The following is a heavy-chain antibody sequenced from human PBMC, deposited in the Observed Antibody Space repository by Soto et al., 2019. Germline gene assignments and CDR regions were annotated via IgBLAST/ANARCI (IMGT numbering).Heavy chain of an antibody. CDR2: ISYDGSNK. CDR3: ARDIAPLILVVTHY. CDR1: GFTFSSYA. D-gene: IGHD3-22*01. J-gene: IGHJ4*02. V-gene: IGHV3-30-3*01. Sequence: QVQLVESGGGVVQPGRSLRLSCAASGFTFSSYAMHWVRQAPGKGLEWVAVISYDGSNKYYADSVKGRFTISRDNSKNTLYLQMNSLRAEDTAVYYCARDIAPLILVVTHYWGQGTLVTVSS.